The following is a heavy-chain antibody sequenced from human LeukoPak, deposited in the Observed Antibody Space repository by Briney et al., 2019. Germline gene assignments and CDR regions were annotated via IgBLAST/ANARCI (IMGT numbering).Heavy chain of an antibody. CDR2: ISWNSGSI. J-gene: IGHJ4*02. V-gene: IGHV3-9*01. D-gene: IGHD6-6*01. CDR3: AKVLGGSSPAFDY. CDR1: GFTFDDYA. Sequence: GGSLRLSCAASGFTFDDYAMHWVRQAPGKGLEWVSGISWNSGSIGYADSVKGRFTISRDNAKNSLYLQMSSLRAEDTALYYCAKVLGGSSPAFDYWGQGTLVTVSS.